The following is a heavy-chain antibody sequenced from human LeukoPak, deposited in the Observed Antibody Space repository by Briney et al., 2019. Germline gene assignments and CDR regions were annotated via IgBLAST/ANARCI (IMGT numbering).Heavy chain of an antibody. CDR3: AKDFLVGYYYDSSGYGFDY. J-gene: IGHJ4*02. D-gene: IGHD3-22*01. CDR2: ISGSGGST. V-gene: IGHV3-23*01. CDR1: GFTFSSYA. Sequence: PGGSLRLSCAASGFTFSSYAMSWVRQAPGKGLEWVSAISGSGGSTYYADSVNGRVTISRDNSKNTLYLQMNSLRAEDTAVYYCAKDFLVGYYYDSSGYGFDYWGQGTLVTVSS.